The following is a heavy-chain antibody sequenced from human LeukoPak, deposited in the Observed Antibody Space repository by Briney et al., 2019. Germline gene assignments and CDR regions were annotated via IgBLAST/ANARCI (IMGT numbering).Heavy chain of an antibody. V-gene: IGHV4-59*08. D-gene: IGHD3-22*01. Sequence: PSETLSLTCTVSGGSISTYFWNWIRQPPGKGLEWVGYISYSGSTHYNPSLESRVTMSVDTSKNQFYLDLTSVTAADTAVYYCARHHHVSSGTFSQHWGQGTLVTVSS. CDR2: ISYSGST. CDR1: GGSISTYF. J-gene: IGHJ1*01. CDR3: ARHHHVSSGTFSQH.